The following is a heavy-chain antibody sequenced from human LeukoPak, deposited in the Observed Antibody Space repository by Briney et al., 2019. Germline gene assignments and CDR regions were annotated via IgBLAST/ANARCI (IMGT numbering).Heavy chain of an antibody. J-gene: IGHJ4*02. V-gene: IGHV2-5*02. CDR1: GFSLSTSGVG. D-gene: IGHD5-18*01. Sequence: KTSGPTLVNPTQTLTLTCTFSGFSLSTSGVGVGWIRQPPGKALEWLALIYWDDDKRYSPSLKSRLTITKDTSKNQVVLTMTNMDPVDTATYCCAHRPSSPYGYGDYFDYWGQGTLVTVSS. CDR3: AHRPSSPYGYGDYFDY. CDR2: IYWDDDK.